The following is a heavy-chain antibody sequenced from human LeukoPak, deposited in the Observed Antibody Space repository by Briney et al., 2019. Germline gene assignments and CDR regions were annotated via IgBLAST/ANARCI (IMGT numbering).Heavy chain of an antibody. CDR1: GFTFSNYA. CDR3: AKGREWLFSYFDF. Sequence: GGSLRLSCAASGFTFSNYAMSWVRQAPGKGLEWVAAINNDGRSTYYADSVKGRFTISRDNSKNTLYLQMNSLRADDSAVYFCAKGREWLFSYFDFWGQGTLVTVSS. V-gene: IGHV3-23*01. CDR2: INNDGRST. D-gene: IGHD3-10*01. J-gene: IGHJ4*02.